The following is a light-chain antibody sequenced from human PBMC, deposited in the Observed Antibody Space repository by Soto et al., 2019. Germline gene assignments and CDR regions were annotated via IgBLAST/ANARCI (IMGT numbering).Light chain of an antibody. Sequence: PGEIVTLSCRASQSVSSSYLTWYQQKPGQAPRLLIYGASTRATSIPARFSGSGPGTDFTLTISSLQSEDFAVYYCQQYNTWPPITFGQGTRLEIK. J-gene: IGKJ5*01. CDR1: QSVSSSY. CDR2: GAS. CDR3: QQYNTWPPIT. V-gene: IGKV3D-15*01.